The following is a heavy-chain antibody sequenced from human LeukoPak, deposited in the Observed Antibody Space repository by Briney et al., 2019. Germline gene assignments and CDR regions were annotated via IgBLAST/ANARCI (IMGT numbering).Heavy chain of an antibody. CDR2: IKQDGSEK. D-gene: IGHD2-15*01. Sequence: GGSLRLSCAASGFTFSSYWMSWVRQAPGKGLEWVANIKQDGSEKYYVDSVKGRFTITRDNAKNSLYLQMNSLRADDMAFYYCARDRFRYCSGAYCSHFEFWGQGTLVSVSS. CDR3: ARDRFRYCSGAYCSHFEF. CDR1: GFTFSSYW. J-gene: IGHJ4*02. V-gene: IGHV3-7*03.